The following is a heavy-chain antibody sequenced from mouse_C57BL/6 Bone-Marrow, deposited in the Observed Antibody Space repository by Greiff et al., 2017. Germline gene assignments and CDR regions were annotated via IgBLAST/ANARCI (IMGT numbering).Heavy chain of an antibody. CDR2: INPGSGGT. Sequence: QVQLQQSGAELVRPGTSVKVSCKASGYAFTNYLIEWVKQRPGQGLEWIGVINPGSGGTNYNEKFKGKATLTEDKSSSTAYMQLSSLTSEDSAVYFCARGITTVVAGAMDYWGQGTSVTVSS. D-gene: IGHD1-1*01. CDR1: GYAFTNYL. J-gene: IGHJ4*01. V-gene: IGHV1-54*01. CDR3: ARGITTVVAGAMDY.